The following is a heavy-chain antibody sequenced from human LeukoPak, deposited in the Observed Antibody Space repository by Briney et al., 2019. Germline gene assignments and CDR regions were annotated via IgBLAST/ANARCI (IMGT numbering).Heavy chain of an antibody. CDR1: GLTFSDYA. D-gene: IGHD3-16*01. Sequence: GGSLRLSCAASGLTFSDYAIHWVRQAPGKGLEWVAVISYDGSNKYTAGSVKGRFTIFRDNSRHTVYLEMNSLRADDTAVYYCAKDYIGDRDYSYYYMDVWGKGTTVSVSS. CDR3: AKDYIGDRDYSYYYMDV. CDR2: ISYDGSNK. V-gene: IGHV3-30*04. J-gene: IGHJ6*03.